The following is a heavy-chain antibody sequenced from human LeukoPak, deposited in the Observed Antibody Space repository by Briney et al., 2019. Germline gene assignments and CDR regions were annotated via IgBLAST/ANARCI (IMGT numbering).Heavy chain of an antibody. J-gene: IGHJ6*03. CDR1: GGSISNYY. V-gene: IGHV4-4*07. D-gene: IGHD3-10*01. CDR2: IYTSGGT. CDR3: ATGEGSRSYYYYYMDV. Sequence: KPSETLSLTCTVSGGSISNYYWSWIRQPAGKGLEWIGRIYTSGGTNYNPSFKSRVTISVDKSKYQFSLKLSSVTAADTAVYDCATGEGSRSYYYYYMDVWGIGTTVTVSS.